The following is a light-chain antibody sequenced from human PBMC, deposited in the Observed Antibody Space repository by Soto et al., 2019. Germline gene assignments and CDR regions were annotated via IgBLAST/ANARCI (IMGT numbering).Light chain of an antibody. CDR1: QSVLYRSNNKNY. CDR3: QQYYSTPWT. CDR2: WAS. Sequence: DIVMTQSPDSLAVSLGERATINCKSSQSVLYRSNNKNYLAWYQHKPGQPPKLLIYWASTRESGVPDRFSGSGSGTDFALTISSLQAEDVAVYYCQQYYSTPWTFGPGTKVEIK. J-gene: IGKJ1*01. V-gene: IGKV4-1*01.